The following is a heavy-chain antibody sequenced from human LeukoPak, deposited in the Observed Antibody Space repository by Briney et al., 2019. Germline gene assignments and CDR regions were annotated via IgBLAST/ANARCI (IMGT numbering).Heavy chain of an antibody. D-gene: IGHD3-16*01. CDR1: GFTFSSYS. CDR2: ISSSSSYI. Sequence: PGGSLRLSCAASGFTFSSYSMNWVRQAPGKGLEWVSSISSSSSYIYYADSVKGRFTIPRDNARNSLYLQMNSLRAEDTAVYYCARVGDRGVSAHNDYWGQGTLVTVSS. J-gene: IGHJ4*02. CDR3: ARVGDRGVSAHNDY. V-gene: IGHV3-21*01.